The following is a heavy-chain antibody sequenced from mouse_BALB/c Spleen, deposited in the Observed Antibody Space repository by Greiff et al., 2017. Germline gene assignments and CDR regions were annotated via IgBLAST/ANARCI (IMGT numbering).Heavy chain of an antibody. Sequence: EVQLQESGAELVKPGASVKLSCTASGFNIKDTYMHWVKQRPEQGLEWIGRIDPANGNTKYDPKFQGKATITADTSSNTAYLQLSSLTSEDTAVYYCARGWLRGFDYWGQGTTLTVSS. D-gene: IGHD2-2*01. CDR3: ARGWLRGFDY. CDR2: IDPANGNT. J-gene: IGHJ2*01. V-gene: IGHV14-3*02. CDR1: GFNIKDTY.